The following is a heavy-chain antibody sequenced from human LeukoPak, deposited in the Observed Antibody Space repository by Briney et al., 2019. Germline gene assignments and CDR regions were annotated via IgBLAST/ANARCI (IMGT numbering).Heavy chain of an antibody. D-gene: IGHD1-26*01. CDR2: INPDSGGT. V-gene: IGHV1-2*02. CDR1: GYTFNGYY. J-gene: IGHJ4*02. CDR3: AKDSGSYYTWNYFDY. Sequence: ASVSVSCKASGYTFNGYYMHWVRQAPGQGLEWMGWINPDSGGTNYAQKFQGRVTMTRDTSISTAYMELSRLRSDDTAVYYCAKDSGSYYTWNYFDYWGQGTLVTVSS.